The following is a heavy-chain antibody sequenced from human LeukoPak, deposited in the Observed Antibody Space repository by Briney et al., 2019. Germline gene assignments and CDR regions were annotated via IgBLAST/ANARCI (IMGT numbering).Heavy chain of an antibody. J-gene: IGHJ4*02. CDR3: TTDYDILTGFDY. CDR1: GFTFSNAW. Sequence: GGSLRLSCAASGFTFSNAWMSWVRQAPGKGLEWVGRIKSKTDGGITDYAAPVKGRFTISRDDSKNTLYLQMNSLKTEDTAVYYCTTDYDILTGFDYWGQGTLVTVSS. CDR2: IKSKTDGGIT. D-gene: IGHD3-9*01. V-gene: IGHV3-15*01.